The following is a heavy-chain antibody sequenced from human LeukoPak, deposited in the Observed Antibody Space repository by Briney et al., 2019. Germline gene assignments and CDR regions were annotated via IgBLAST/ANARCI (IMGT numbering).Heavy chain of an antibody. V-gene: IGHV4-59*01. CDR3: AREDSSGWYGTHYFDH. D-gene: IGHD6-19*01. J-gene: IGHJ4*02. Sequence: SETLSLTCTVSGGSISSYYWSWIRQPPGKGLEWIGYIYYSGSTNYNPSLKSRVTISVDTSKNQFSLKLSSVTAADTAVYYCAREDSSGWYGTHYFDHWGQGTLVTVSS. CDR1: GGSISSYY. CDR2: IYYSGST.